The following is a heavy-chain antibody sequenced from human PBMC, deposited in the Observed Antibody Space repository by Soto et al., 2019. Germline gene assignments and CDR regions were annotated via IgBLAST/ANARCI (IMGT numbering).Heavy chain of an antibody. Sequence: SETLSLTCAVYGGSFSGYYWSWIRQPPGKGLEWIGEINHSGGTNYNPSLKSRVTISVDTSKNQFSLKLSSVTAADTAVYYCARTVVATIFGRFDYWGQGTLVTVSS. J-gene: IGHJ4*02. CDR2: INHSGGT. CDR1: GGSFSGYY. D-gene: IGHD5-12*01. V-gene: IGHV4-34*01. CDR3: ARTVVATIFGRFDY.